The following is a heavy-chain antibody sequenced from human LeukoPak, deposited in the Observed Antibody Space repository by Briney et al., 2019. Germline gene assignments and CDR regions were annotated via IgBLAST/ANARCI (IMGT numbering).Heavy chain of an antibody. Sequence: GGSLRLSCAASGFTFSSYSMHWVRQAPGRGLEYVSAISSNGDNTYYANSVKGRFTVSRDNSKNTLYLQMNSLRAEDTATYYCVRHYYGSGYYYDFWGQGTLVTVSS. V-gene: IGHV3-64*01. CDR1: GFTFSSYS. CDR3: VRHYYGSGYYYDF. CDR2: ISSNGDNT. D-gene: IGHD3-10*01. J-gene: IGHJ4*02.